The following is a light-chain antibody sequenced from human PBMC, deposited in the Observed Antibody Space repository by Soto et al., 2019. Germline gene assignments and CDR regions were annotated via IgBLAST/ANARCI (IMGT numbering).Light chain of an antibody. V-gene: IGKV3-15*01. CDR1: QDIRSS. CDR2: GAS. J-gene: IGKJ4*01. Sequence: EIVMTQSPATLSVSQGERVTLSCRASQDIRSSLAWYQQKPGQAPRLLIYGASIRATGVPATFSGSGSGTEFTLSISSLQSEHLGVYYCQQDSSWPLTFGGGTKVEIK. CDR3: QQDSSWPLT.